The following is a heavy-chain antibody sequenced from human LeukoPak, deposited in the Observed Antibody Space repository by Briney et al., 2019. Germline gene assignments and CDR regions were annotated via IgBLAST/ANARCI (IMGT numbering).Heavy chain of an antibody. CDR3: ARLTYHDFWSGYQNWFDP. V-gene: IGHV4-59*08. CDR1: GGSISSYY. CDR2: IYYSGST. D-gene: IGHD3-3*01. Sequence: PSETLSLTCTVSGGSISSYYWSWIRQPPGKGLEWIGYIYYSGSTNYNPSLKSRVTISVDTSKNQFSLKLSSVTAADTAVYYCARLTYHDFWSGYQNWFDPWGQGTLVTVSS. J-gene: IGHJ5*02.